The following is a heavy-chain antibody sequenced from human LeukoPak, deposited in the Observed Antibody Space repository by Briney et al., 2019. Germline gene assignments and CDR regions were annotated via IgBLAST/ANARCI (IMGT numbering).Heavy chain of an antibody. CDR1: GFALSSHW. CDR3: ARNNGMDV. V-gene: IGHV3-7*03. CDR2: VNRDGSET. Sequence: PGGSLGLSCADSGFALSSHWMTWVRQVPGRGPEWVANVNRDGSETYYLDSVKGRFTISKDNAKNSLYLQMNSLRAEDTALYHCARNNGMDVWGQGTTVIVSS. J-gene: IGHJ6*02.